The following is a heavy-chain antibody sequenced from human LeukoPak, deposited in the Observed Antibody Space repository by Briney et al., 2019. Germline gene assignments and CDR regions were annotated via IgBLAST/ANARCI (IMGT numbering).Heavy chain of an antibody. CDR2: IYTSGST. D-gene: IGHD2-2*01. J-gene: IGHJ3*02. Sequence: SETLSLTCTVSGGSISSYYWSWIRQPAGKGLEWIGRIYTSGSTNYNPSLKSRVTMSVDTSKNQFSLKLSSVTAADTAVYYCARRKYCSSTSCQESAFDIWGQGTMVTVSS. CDR3: ARRKYCSSTSCQESAFDI. V-gene: IGHV4-4*07. CDR1: GGSISSYY.